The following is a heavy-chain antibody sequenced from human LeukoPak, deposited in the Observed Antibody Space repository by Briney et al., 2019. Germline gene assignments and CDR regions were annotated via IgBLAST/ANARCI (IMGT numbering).Heavy chain of an antibody. V-gene: IGHV4-59*01. D-gene: IGHD3-10*01. Sequence: SETLSLTCTVSGGSISSYYWSWIRQPPGKGLEWIGYIYYSGSTNYNPSLKSRVTISVDTSKNQFSLKLSSVTAADTAVYYCARGGDYYGSGSYYAFDPWGQGTLVTVSS. J-gene: IGHJ5*02. CDR3: ARGGDYYGSGSYYAFDP. CDR2: IYYSGST. CDR1: GGSISSYY.